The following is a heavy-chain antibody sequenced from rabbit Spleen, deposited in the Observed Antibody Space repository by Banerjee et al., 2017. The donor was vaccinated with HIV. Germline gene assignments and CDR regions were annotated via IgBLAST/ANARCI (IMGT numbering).Heavy chain of an antibody. J-gene: IGHJ4*01. CDR2: IDPIFGVS. V-gene: IGHV1S8*01. Sequence: QEQLVESGGGLVQPGGSLKLSCKVSGFDVRQYGVTWVRQAPGKGLEWIGYIDPIFGVSYYASWVNGRFTISSHDAQNTVYLQMNSLTAADTATYFCWREGLWGPGTLVTVS. CDR1: GFDVRQYG. CDR3: WREGL.